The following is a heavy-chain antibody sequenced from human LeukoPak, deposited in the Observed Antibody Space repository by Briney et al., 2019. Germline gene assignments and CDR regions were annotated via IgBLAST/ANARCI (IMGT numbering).Heavy chain of an antibody. D-gene: IGHD6-13*01. CDR1: GYTFTSYG. J-gene: IGHJ6*02. Sequence: ASVKVSCKASGYTFTSYGISWVRQAPGQGVEGMGWINPNSGGTNYAQKFQGRVTMTRDTSISTAYMELGRLRSDDTAVYYCARVSRSWSYGMDVWGQGTTVTVSS. V-gene: IGHV1-2*02. CDR2: INPNSGGT. CDR3: ARVSRSWSYGMDV.